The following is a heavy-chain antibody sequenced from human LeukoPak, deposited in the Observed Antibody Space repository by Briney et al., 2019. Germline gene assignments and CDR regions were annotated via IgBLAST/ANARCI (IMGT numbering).Heavy chain of an antibody. CDR3: AREKEVYGDYVRDAFDI. D-gene: IGHD4-17*01. Sequence: GGSLRLSCAASGFTFDAYGMSWVRQVPGKGLEWVSGINWSGGSTGYADSVKGRFTISWDNAKNSLYLQMNSLRAEDTAVYYCAREKEVYGDYVRDAFDIWGQGTMVTVSS. CDR1: GFTFDAYG. J-gene: IGHJ3*02. V-gene: IGHV3-20*04. CDR2: INWSGGST.